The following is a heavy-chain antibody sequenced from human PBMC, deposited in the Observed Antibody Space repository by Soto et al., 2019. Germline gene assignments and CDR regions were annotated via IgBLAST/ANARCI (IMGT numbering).Heavy chain of an antibody. V-gene: IGHV1-18*04. CDR2: ISPYNGNT. Sequence: QVQLVQSAAEVKKPGASVKVSCKTSGYTFVSYGISWVRQDPGQGLEWMGWISPYNGNTNFAQRFQGRVTLTTDTSTDIVYMDLGSLKSDDTAVYYCARDQYFFDSSGYYDHWGQGTLITVSS. CDR1: GYTFVSYG. D-gene: IGHD3-22*01. CDR3: ARDQYFFDSSGYYDH. J-gene: IGHJ5*02.